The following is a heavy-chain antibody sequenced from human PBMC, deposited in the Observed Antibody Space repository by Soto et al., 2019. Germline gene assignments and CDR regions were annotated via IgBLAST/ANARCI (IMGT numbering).Heavy chain of an antibody. D-gene: IGHD3-3*01. CDR3: ARDRGITIFGVAFDAFDV. CDR1: GFTFNNYN. Sequence: EVQLVESGGGLVQPGGSLRLSCAASGFTFNNYNMNWVRQAPGKGLEWISYISSSSSAIYYADSVKGRFTISRDNAKNPLYLQMNSLRDEDTAVYYCARDRGITIFGVAFDAFDVWGQGTMVTVSS. CDR2: ISSSSSAI. V-gene: IGHV3-48*02. J-gene: IGHJ3*01.